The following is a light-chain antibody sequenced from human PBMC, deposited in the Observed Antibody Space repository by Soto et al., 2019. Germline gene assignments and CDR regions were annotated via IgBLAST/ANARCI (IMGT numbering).Light chain of an antibody. CDR2: GAS. Sequence: VVLTQSPGTLSLSPGERATLSCRASQNIDSNYLDWYQQKPGQTPRLLIYGASRRATGIPDRVSGGGSGTNFTLTISRLEPEDFAVYYCQQFSSWMFGQGTKVEIK. J-gene: IGKJ1*01. V-gene: IGKV3-20*01. CDR1: QNIDSNY. CDR3: QQFSSWM.